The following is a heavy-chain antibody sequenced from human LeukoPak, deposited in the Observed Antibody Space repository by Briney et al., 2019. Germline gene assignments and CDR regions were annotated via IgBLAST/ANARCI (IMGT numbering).Heavy chain of an antibody. CDR2: ISGSDSST. J-gene: IGHJ4*02. CDR1: GFTFSPFT. D-gene: IGHD4-23*01. V-gene: IGHV3-23*01. Sequence: WGSLRLSCAASGFTFSPFTMNWVRQAPGKGLEWVSGISGSDSSTYYADFVKGRFTISRDNSKNTLYLQMNSLRADDTAVHYCAKGGGWLYYFDYWGQGTLVTVSS. CDR3: AKGGGWLYYFDY.